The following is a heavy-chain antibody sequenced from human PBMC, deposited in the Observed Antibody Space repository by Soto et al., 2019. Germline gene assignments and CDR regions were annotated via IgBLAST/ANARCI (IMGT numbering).Heavy chain of an antibody. CDR2: IYYSGST. Sequence: HSETLYITCTVSSGTISSGGYSWSWIHQHPGKGLEWIGYIYYSGSTYYNPSLKSRVTISVDTSKNQFSLKLSSVTAADTAVYYCARDNAWPALADSDCSSTSCYAGYFDYWGQGTLVTVSS. CDR1: SGTISSGGYS. J-gene: IGHJ4*02. CDR3: ARDNAWPALADSDCSSTSCYAGYFDY. D-gene: IGHD2-2*01. V-gene: IGHV4-31*03.